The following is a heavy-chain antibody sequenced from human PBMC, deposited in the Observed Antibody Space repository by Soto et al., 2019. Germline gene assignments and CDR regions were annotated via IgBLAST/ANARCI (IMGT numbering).Heavy chain of an antibody. J-gene: IGHJ5*02. V-gene: IGHV3-74*01. CDR3: ETVATHSYNWVAP. Sequence: EVHLVESGGGLVQPGGSLRLSCAASGFTFSTYWMHWVRQAPGKGLVWVSRINADGTTTTYADSVKGRFTISRDNAKYTLYLQMNSLRAADTAVYFCETVATHSYNWVAPWGQGTLVTISS. CDR2: INADGTTT. CDR1: GFTFSTYW. D-gene: IGHD3-3*02.